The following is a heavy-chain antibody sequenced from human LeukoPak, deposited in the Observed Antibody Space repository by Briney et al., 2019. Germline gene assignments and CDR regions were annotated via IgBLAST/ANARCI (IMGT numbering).Heavy chain of an antibody. D-gene: IGHD3-9*01. V-gene: IGHV3-23*01. Sequence: GGSLRLSCAASGFTLSSYAMSWVRKAPGKGLEWVSAISGSGTGTYYADSVKGRFTISRDNSKNTLYLQMKSLRAEDTAVYYCAKKKSVYDILTGTIDYWGQGTLVTVSS. J-gene: IGHJ4*02. CDR1: GFTLSSYA. CDR3: AKKKSVYDILTGTIDY. CDR2: ISGSGTGT.